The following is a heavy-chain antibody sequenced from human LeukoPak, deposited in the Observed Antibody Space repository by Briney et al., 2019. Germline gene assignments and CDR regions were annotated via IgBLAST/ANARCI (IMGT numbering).Heavy chain of an antibody. CDR1: GGSISSSNYY. CDR2: IYYTGST. V-gene: IGHV4-39*01. Sequence: PSETLSLTCTVSGGSISSSNYYWGWIRQSPGKDLEWVGTIYYTGSTYYNPSLRSRVTISVDTSKNQFSLQLSSVTAADTAVYYCAILPSGYHFDYWGQGTLVTVSS. J-gene: IGHJ4*02. CDR3: AILPSGYHFDY. D-gene: IGHD3-22*01.